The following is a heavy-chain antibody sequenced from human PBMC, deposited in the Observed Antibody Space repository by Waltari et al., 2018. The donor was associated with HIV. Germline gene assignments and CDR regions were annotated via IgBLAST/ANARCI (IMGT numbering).Heavy chain of an antibody. V-gene: IGHV4-31*03. CDR2: IYYTGST. CDR1: GDPITSVGYY. D-gene: IGHD3-3*01. CDR3: VRDRRLRFLRGFDR. J-gene: IGHJ5*02. Sequence: QVQLQESGPGLIKPSQPLSLTCTVYGDPITSVGYYWSWIRQHPVKGLECIGHIYYTGSTNYNPSLKSRLNISVDTSDNQFSLNLSSVTAADTAVYYCVRDRRLRFLRGFDRWGQGTLVTVSS.